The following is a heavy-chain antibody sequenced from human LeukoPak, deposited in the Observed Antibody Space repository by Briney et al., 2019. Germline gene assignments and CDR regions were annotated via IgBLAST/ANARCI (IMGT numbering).Heavy chain of an antibody. CDR3: ARSLVVGATYPYH. J-gene: IGHJ5*02. D-gene: IGHD1-26*01. CDR1: GFTFSRYS. CDR2: ITPSGNNK. Sequence: GGSLRLSCAVSGFTFSRYSLHWVRQAPGKGLEWISYITPSGNNKYYSDSVKGRFTISRDNAKNSLYLQLNSLRAEDTAVYYCARSLVVGATYPYHWGQGTLVTVSS. V-gene: IGHV3-48*01.